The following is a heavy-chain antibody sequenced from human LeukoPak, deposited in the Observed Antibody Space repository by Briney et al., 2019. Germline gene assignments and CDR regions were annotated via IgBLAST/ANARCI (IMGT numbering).Heavy chain of an antibody. V-gene: IGHV3-23*01. CDR3: AKDRISSWYEFDY. Sequence: PGGSLRLSCAASGFTFSSYGMSWVRQAPGKGLEWVSAISGSGGSTYYADSVKGRFTISRDNSKNTLYLQMNSLRAEDTAVYYCAKDRISSWYEFDYWGQGTLVTVSS. D-gene: IGHD6-13*01. J-gene: IGHJ4*02. CDR2: ISGSGGST. CDR1: GFTFSSYG.